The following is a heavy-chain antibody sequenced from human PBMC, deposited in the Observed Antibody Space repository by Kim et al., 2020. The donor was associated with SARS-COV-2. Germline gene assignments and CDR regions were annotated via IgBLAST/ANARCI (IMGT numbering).Heavy chain of an antibody. D-gene: IGHD6-13*01. V-gene: IGHV4-39*01. J-gene: IGHJ6*02. CDR3: ARAGDSSWLGSFSGMYYYGMDV. CDR1: GGSISSSSYY. CDR2: IYYSGST. Sequence: SETLSLTCTVSGGSISSSSYYWGWIRQPPGKGLEWIGSIYYSGSTYYNPSLKSRVTISVDTSKNQFSLKLSSVTAADTAVYYCARAGDSSWLGSFSGMYYYGMDVWGQGTTVTVSS.